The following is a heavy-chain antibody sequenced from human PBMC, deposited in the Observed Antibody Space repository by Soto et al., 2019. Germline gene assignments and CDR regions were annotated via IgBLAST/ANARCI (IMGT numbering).Heavy chain of an antibody. J-gene: IGHJ6*02. CDR1: GFSLSTGGVG. CDR2: IYWDDDK. D-gene: IGHD2-21*02. Sequence: QITLKESGPSLVKPTQTLTLTCTFSGFSLSTGGVGVGWIRQPPGKALEWLALIYWDDDKRYSPSLRSRLTVTKDTSKNQVVLTMTNRHPVDTATYYCAHSRCGGDCLQSYSSHYYYGMDVWGQGNTVTVSS. V-gene: IGHV2-5*02. CDR3: AHSRCGGDCLQSYSSHYYYGMDV.